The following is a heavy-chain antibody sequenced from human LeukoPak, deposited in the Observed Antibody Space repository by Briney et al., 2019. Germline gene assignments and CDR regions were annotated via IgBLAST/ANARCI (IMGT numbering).Heavy chain of an antibody. D-gene: IGHD3-9*01. V-gene: IGHV3-23*01. CDR3: AKDGGVTGYYSRGYLDY. Sequence: GGSLRLSCAASGFPFSSHAMSWVRQAPGKGLKWVSGISSGGGTTYYADSVKGRFTISRDNSRNTLYLQMSTLRDEDTAVYYCAKDGGVTGYYSRGYLDYWGQGTLVTVSS. J-gene: IGHJ4*02. CDR1: GFPFSSHA. CDR2: ISSGGGTT.